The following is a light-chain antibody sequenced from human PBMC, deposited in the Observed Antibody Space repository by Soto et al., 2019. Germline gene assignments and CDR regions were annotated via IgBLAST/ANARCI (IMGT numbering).Light chain of an antibody. V-gene: IGKV3-20*01. CDR2: GAS. Sequence: EIVLTQSPGTLSLSPGDRATLSCRASQSVSSSYLAWYQQKPGQAPGLLIYGASSRATGIPDRFSGSGSGTEFTLTISSLQSEDFGVYYCQQYNRWPQINFGQGTRLEIK. J-gene: IGKJ5*01. CDR1: QSVSSSY. CDR3: QQYNRWPQIN.